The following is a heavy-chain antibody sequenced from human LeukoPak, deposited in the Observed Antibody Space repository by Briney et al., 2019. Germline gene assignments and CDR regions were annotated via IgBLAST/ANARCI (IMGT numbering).Heavy chain of an antibody. J-gene: IGHJ6*02. Sequence: SETLSLTCTVSGGSISSGGYYWSWIRQHPGKGLEWIGHIYYSGSTYYNPSLKSRVTISVDTSKNQFSLKLSSVTAADTAVYYCARDCSSTSCYGYGMDVWGQGTTVTVSS. CDR2: IYYSGST. V-gene: IGHV4-31*03. CDR1: GGSISSGGYY. CDR3: ARDCSSTSCYGYGMDV. D-gene: IGHD2-2*01.